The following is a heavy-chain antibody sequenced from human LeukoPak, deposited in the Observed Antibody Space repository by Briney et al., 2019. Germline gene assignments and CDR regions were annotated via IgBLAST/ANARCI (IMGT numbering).Heavy chain of an antibody. D-gene: IGHD3-10*01. Sequence: SVKVSCKASGGTFSSYAISWVRQAPGQGLEWVGGIIPIFGTANYAQKFQGRVTITADESTSTAYMELSSLRSEDTAVYYCARPRLWFGELSDAFDIWGQGTMVTVSS. V-gene: IGHV1-69*13. CDR3: ARPRLWFGELSDAFDI. J-gene: IGHJ3*02. CDR1: GGTFSSYA. CDR2: IIPIFGTA.